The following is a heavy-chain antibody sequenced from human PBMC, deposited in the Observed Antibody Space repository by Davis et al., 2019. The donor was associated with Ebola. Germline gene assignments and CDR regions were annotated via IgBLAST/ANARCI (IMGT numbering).Heavy chain of an antibody. CDR1: GFTFTSFA. CDR3: ARSSYQPDW. D-gene: IGHD2-2*01. V-gene: IGHV3-23*01. J-gene: IGHJ4*02. Sequence: GESLKISCAASGFTFTSFAMSWVRQAPGKGLEWVSSISESATATYYADSVKGRFSISRDSTSNTLYLQMNGLRAEDTAVYYCARSSYQPDWWGQGTLVTVSS. CDR2: ISESATAT.